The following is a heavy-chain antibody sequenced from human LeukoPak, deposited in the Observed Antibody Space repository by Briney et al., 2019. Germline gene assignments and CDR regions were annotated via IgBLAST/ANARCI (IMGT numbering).Heavy chain of an antibody. CDR1: GLPFSSYW. J-gene: IGHJ3*01. CDR2: IKPDGSEK. V-gene: IGHV3-7*03. Sequence: GGSLRLSCAASGLPFSSYWMSWVRQAPGKGLGWVANIKPDGSEKNYVDSVKGRFTISRDNARNSLFLQMNSLRAEDTAVCYCAKDLSPPTSPWGQGTMVTVSS. CDR3: AKDLSPPTSP.